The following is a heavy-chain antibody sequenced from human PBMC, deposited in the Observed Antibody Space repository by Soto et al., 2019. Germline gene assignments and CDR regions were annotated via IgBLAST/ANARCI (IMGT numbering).Heavy chain of an antibody. V-gene: IGHV1-69*13. CDR1: GGTFSSYA. Sequence: GASVKVSCKASGGTFSSYAISWVRQAPGQGLEWMGGIIPIFGTANYAQKFQGRVTITADESTSTACMELSSLRSEDTAVYYCARETGYYDSSGYSLYYWGQGTLVTVSS. J-gene: IGHJ4*02. CDR3: ARETGYYDSSGYSLYY. D-gene: IGHD3-22*01. CDR2: IIPIFGTA.